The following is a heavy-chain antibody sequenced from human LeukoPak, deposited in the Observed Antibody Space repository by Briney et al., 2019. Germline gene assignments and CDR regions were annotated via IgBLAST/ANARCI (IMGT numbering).Heavy chain of an antibody. CDR2: ILYDGSNK. D-gene: IGHD1-26*01. J-gene: IGHJ6*03. CDR1: GFTFSSYD. Sequence: GGSLRLSCAASGFTFSSYDMHWVRQPPGKGLEWVAAILYDGSNKDYADSAKGRFTISRDNSKNTMYPQMNSLRAEDTAVYYCAREGRELLWYYMDVWGKGTTVTVSS. CDR3: AREGRELLWYYMDV. V-gene: IGHV3-30*04.